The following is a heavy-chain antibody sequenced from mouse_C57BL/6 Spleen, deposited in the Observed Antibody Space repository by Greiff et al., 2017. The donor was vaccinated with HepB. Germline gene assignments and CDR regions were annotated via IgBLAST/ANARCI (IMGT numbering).Heavy chain of an antibody. CDR1: GYTFTSYG. CDR3: ARGVIDSYSHYYAMDY. Sequence: QVQLQQSGAELARPGASVKLSCKASGYTFTSYGISWVKQRTGQGLEWIGEIYPRSGNTYYNEKFKGKATLTADKSSSTAYMQLRSLTSEDSAVYFCARGVIDSYSHYYAMDYWGQGTSVTVSS. J-gene: IGHJ4*01. V-gene: IGHV1-81*01. D-gene: IGHD2-12*01. CDR2: IYPRSGNT.